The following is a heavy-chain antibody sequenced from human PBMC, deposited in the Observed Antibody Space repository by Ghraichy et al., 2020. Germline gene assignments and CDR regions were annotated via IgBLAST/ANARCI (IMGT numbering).Heavy chain of an antibody. CDR1: GLTVTANY. CDR2: IYSYGAGGGT. V-gene: IGHV3-53*04. CDR3: TRLTSGYSDY. J-gene: IGHJ4*02. Sequence: GESLNISCAASGLTVTANYMNWVRQAPGKELEWVATIYSYGAGGGTYYADSVKGRFTISRHTSENTLFLQMNSLRVEDTAVYYCTRLTSGYSDYWGQGSLVTVSS. D-gene: IGHD2-15*01.